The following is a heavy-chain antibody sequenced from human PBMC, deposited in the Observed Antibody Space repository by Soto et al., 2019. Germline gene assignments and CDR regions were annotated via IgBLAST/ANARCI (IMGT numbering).Heavy chain of an antibody. CDR2: IYHSGST. CDR3: ARAGDYGDYVRRAFDI. V-gene: IGHV4-30-2*01. J-gene: IGHJ3*02. Sequence: QLQLQESGSGLVKPSQTLSLTCAVSGGSISSGGYSWSWIRQPPGKGLEWIGYIYHSGSTYYNPPLKSRATISVDRSKNQFSLKWSSVTAADTAVYYCARAGDYGDYVRRAFDIWAQGTMVTVSS. D-gene: IGHD4-17*01. CDR1: GGSISSGGYS.